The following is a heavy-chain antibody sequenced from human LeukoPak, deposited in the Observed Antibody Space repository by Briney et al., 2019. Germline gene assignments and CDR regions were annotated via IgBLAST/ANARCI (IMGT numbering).Heavy chain of an antibody. CDR2: INWNGGST. CDR3: AGGRFLEWGYYMDV. Sequence: GGSLRLSCAASGFTFYDYGMSWVRQAPGKGLEWVSGINWNGGSTGYADSVKGRFTISRDNAKNSLYLQMNSLRAEDTALYYCAGGRFLEWGYYMDVWGKGTTVTVSS. CDR1: GFTFYDYG. J-gene: IGHJ6*03. D-gene: IGHD3-3*01. V-gene: IGHV3-20*04.